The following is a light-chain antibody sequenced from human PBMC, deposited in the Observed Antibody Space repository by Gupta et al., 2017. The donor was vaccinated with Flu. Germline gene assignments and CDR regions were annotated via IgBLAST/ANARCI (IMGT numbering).Light chain of an antibody. CDR3: RQGEHWPWA. Sequence: LAQSASVSDRSSNIRLDSDRNSTWHSFQQQPGQPPRRLLYLVSHRVSGVPDTFSGSGSCTAFTLKISRVEAADVGVSFCRQGEHWPWAFGQGTKVEIK. J-gene: IGKJ1*01. CDR2: LVS. V-gene: IGKV2-30*01. CDR1: NIRLDSDRNST.